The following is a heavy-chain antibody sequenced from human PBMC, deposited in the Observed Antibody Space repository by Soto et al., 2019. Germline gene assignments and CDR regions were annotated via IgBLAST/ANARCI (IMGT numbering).Heavy chain of an antibody. CDR1: GGSISSSRCH. Sequence: SETLSLTCTVSGGSISSSRCHWGWIRQPPGKGLEWIASIKYSGTTFYNPSLKSRVTLSVDTSKNQFALKLSSVTAADTAVYYCARDLWGYCGTDCYPLDVWGQGTTVTVSS. J-gene: IGHJ6*01. CDR2: IKYSGTT. V-gene: IGHV4-39*06. CDR3: ARDLWGYCGTDCYPLDV. D-gene: IGHD2-21*02.